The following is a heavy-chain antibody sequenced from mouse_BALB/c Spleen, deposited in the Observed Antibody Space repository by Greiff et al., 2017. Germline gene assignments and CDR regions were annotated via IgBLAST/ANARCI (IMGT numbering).Heavy chain of an antibody. V-gene: IGHV7-3*02. J-gene: IGHJ1*01. CDR3: ARDWGYFDV. CDR2: IRNKANGYTT. CDR1: GFTFTDYY. Sequence: EVQLVESGGGLVQPGGSLRLSCATSGFTFTDYYMSWVRQPPGKALEWLGFIRNKANGYTTEYSASVKGRFTISRDNSQSILYLQMNTLRAEDSATYYCARDWGYFDVWGAGTTVTVSS.